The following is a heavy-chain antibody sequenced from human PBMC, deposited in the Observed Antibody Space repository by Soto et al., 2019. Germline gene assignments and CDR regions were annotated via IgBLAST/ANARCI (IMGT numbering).Heavy chain of an antibody. CDR3: AKDYEQWLAEGYYGMDV. Sequence: PGGSLRLSCAASTFTFSDYYMSWIRQAPGKGLEWVSYISGGGTSIYYADSVKGRFSVSRDNAKTSLYLQMNSLRAEDTAVYYCAKDYEQWLAEGYYGMDVWGQGTTVTVSS. J-gene: IGHJ6*02. D-gene: IGHD6-19*01. CDR2: ISGGGTSI. CDR1: TFTFSDYY. V-gene: IGHV3-11*01.